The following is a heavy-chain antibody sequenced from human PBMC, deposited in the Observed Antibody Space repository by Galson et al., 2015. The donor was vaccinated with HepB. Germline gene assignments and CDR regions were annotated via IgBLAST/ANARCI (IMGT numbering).Heavy chain of an antibody. CDR2: IYHSGST. D-gene: IGHD3-10*01. Sequence: TLSLTCAVSGGSISSGGYSWSWIRQPPGKGLEWIGYIYHSGSTYYNPSLKSRVTISVDRSKNQFSLKLSSVTAADTAVYYCARAPRGWWRGAFEIWGQGTMVTVSS. CDR1: GGSISSGGYS. J-gene: IGHJ3*02. CDR3: ARAPRGWWRGAFEI. V-gene: IGHV4-30-2*01.